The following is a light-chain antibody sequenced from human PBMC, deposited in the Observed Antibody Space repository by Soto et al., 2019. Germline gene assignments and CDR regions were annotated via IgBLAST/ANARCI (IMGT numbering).Light chain of an antibody. J-gene: IGKJ1*01. V-gene: IGKV3-15*01. CDR3: QQYNNWPRR. Sequence: EIVMTQSPATLSVSPGETATLSCRASQSVSSNLAWYQQKPGQAPRLLIYGASTRATGIPARFSGSGSGTEFTLTISSLQSEDFAVYYCQQYNNWPRRFGQGTKV. CDR2: GAS. CDR1: QSVSSN.